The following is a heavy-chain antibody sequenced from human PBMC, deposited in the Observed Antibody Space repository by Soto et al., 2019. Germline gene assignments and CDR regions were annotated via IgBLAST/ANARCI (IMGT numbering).Heavy chain of an antibody. Sequence: QVQLVESGGSVVQPGRSLRLSCAASGFTFGDFGIHWVRQAPGKGLEWVADISNDGSRKYYAGSVQGRFTISRDNSKNTVSLQMDSLRTEDTAVYFCARGCSAGTNCFYFDFWGQGILVTVSS. CDR3: ARGCSAGTNCFYFDF. V-gene: IGHV3-30*03. D-gene: IGHD6-13*01. CDR1: GFTFGDFG. CDR2: ISNDGSRK. J-gene: IGHJ4*02.